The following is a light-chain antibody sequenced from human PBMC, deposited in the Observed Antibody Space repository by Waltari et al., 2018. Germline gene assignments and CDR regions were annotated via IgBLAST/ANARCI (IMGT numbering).Light chain of an antibody. CDR2: AAS. CDR3: QQYYNTPWT. CDR1: QGIANS. Sequence: DIQMTQSPSSLSASVGDRVTITCRASQGIANSLAWYQQKLGQAPKLLRYAASRLESGVPSRYSGSGSGTDYTLTISSLQPEDFATYYCQQYYNTPWTFGQGTKVEIK. J-gene: IGKJ1*01. V-gene: IGKV1-NL1*01.